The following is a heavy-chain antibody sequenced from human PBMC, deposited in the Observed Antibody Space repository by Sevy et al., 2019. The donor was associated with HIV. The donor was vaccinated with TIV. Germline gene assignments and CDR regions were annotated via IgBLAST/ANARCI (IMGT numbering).Heavy chain of an antibody. CDR1: GFSVSNYW. CDR3: ARDCSSTTCLWGMDV. J-gene: IGHJ6*02. Sequence: GGSLRLSCAASGFSVSNYWMSWVRQAPGKGLEWVANRKLDGSEKYYVDSVKGGFTISRDNAKKSLYRQVNSLRTEDTAVYYCARDCSSTTCLWGMDVWGQGTTVTVSS. V-gene: IGHV3-7*03. CDR2: RKLDGSEK. D-gene: IGHD2-2*01.